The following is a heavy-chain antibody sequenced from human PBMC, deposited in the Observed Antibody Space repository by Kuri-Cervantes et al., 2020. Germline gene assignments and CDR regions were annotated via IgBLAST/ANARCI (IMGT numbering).Heavy chain of an antibody. V-gene: IGHV3-48*01. D-gene: IGHD3-22*01. J-gene: IGHJ3*02. Sequence: GESLKISCAASGFTFSSYSMNWVRQAPGKGLEWVSYVSSSSSSIYYADSVKGRFTISRDNAKNSLYLQMNSLRAGDTAVYYCARGDGYDSSGDHAFDIWGQGTMVTVSS. CDR2: VSSSSSSI. CDR3: ARGDGYDSSGDHAFDI. CDR1: GFTFSSYS.